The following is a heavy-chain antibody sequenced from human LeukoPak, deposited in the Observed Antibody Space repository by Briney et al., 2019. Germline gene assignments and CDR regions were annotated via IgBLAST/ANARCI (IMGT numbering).Heavy chain of an antibody. J-gene: IGHJ3*02. CDR2: ISSSSSYI. V-gene: IGHV3-21*04. D-gene: IGHD4-23*01. Sequence: GGSLRLSCAASGFTFSSYSMNWVRQAPGKGLEWVSSISSSSSYIYYADSVKGRFTISRDNAKNSLYLQMNSLRAEDTALYYCAKDRKTVVDAFDIWGQGTMVTVSS. CDR3: AKDRKTVVDAFDI. CDR1: GFTFSSYS.